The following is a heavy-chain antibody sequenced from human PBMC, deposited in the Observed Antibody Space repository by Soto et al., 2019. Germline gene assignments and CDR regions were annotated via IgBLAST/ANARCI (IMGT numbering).Heavy chain of an antibody. CDR2: IRNNGIST. D-gene: IGHD3-22*01. Sequence: PGGSLRLSCSASGFTFSSHSMHWVRQAPGKGLEFVAVIRNNGISTYYADSVKGRFTISRDNSNNTVSLQMRSLRREDTAVYYCVKGGTSVSSAGFDYWGLGTLVTVSS. CDR1: GFTFSSHS. V-gene: IGHV3-64D*06. CDR3: VKGGTSVSSAGFDY. J-gene: IGHJ4*02.